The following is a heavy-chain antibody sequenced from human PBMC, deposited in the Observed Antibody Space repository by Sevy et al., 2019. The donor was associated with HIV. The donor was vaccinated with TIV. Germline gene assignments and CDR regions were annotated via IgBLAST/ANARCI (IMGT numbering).Heavy chain of an antibody. D-gene: IGHD1-20*01. J-gene: IGHJ5*02. Sequence: GGCLRLSCAASGFTFSSYWMHCVRQAPGKGLVWVSRINSDGSSTSYADSVKGRFTISRDNAKNTLYLQMNSLRAEDTAVYYCARYPVGIGWFDPWGQGTLVTVSS. CDR2: INSDGSST. V-gene: IGHV3-74*01. CDR1: GFTFSSYW. CDR3: ARYPVGIGWFDP.